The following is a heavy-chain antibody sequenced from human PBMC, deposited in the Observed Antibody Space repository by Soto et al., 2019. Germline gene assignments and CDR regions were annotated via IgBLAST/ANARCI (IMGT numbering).Heavy chain of an antibody. J-gene: IGHJ4*02. Sequence: QLQLQESGPGLVKPSETLSLTCTVSGGSISSSSYYWGWIRQPPGKVLEWIGSIYYSGSTYYNPSLKSRVTISVDTSKNQFALKLSSVTAADTAVYYCARSYYYDSSGAWDWGQGTLVTVSS. D-gene: IGHD3-22*01. CDR1: GGSISSSSYY. CDR3: ARSYYYDSSGAWD. CDR2: IYYSGST. V-gene: IGHV4-39*01.